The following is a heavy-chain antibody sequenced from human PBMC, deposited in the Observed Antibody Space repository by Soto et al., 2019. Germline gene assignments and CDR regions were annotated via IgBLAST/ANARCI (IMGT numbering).Heavy chain of an antibody. CDR2: MIPKSGNA. CDR1: GYTFTRYD. CDR3: VRSLVTTSFDY. Sequence: QVQLVQSGAEVKEPGASVKVSCKASGYTFTRYDINWVRQATGQGLEWMGWMIPKSGNAGYAQKFQGRVTMTRNTSISTAYMELSSLRPEDTAVYYWVRSLVTTSFDYWGQGTLVTVSS. V-gene: IGHV1-8*01. D-gene: IGHD4-17*01. J-gene: IGHJ4*02.